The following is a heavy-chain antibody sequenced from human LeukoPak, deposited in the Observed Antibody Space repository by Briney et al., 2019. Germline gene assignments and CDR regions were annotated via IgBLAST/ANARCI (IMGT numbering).Heavy chain of an antibody. CDR1: GGSISSSNW. Sequence: PSGTLSLTCAVSGGSISSSNWWSWVRQPPGEGLEWIGEIYHSGSTNYNPSLKSRVTISVDKSKNQFFLKLSSVTAADTAVYYCAGDSWHYYCGMDVWGQGTTVTVSS. V-gene: IGHV4-4*02. D-gene: IGHD6-13*01. CDR2: IYHSGST. J-gene: IGHJ6*02. CDR3: AGDSWHYYCGMDV.